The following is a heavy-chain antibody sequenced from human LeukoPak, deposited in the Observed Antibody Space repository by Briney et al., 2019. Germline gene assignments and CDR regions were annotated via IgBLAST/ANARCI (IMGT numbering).Heavy chain of an antibody. CDR1: GLSVSGNW. D-gene: IGHD6-19*01. J-gene: IGHJ4*02. CDR3: ARGSGAYGDFDY. V-gene: IGHV3-74*01. Sequence: GGSLRLSCAASGLSVSGNWMHWVRQAPGKGLMWVSRISSDWSTYYADSARGRFTISRDNAANTVYLQVNGLRAEDTAVYYCARGSGAYGDFDYWGQGTLVTVSS. CDR2: ISSDWST.